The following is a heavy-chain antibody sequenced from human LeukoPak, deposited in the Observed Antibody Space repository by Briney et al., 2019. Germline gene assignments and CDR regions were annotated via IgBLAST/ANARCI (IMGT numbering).Heavy chain of an antibody. V-gene: IGHV4-4*07. CDR3: AREDYTMTTVTTFDTDYYYYMDV. J-gene: IGHJ6*03. CDR2: IYTSGST. Sequence: SETLSLTCTVSGGSISSYYWSWIRQPAGKGLEWIGRIYTSGSTNYNPSLKSRVTMSVDTSKNQFSLKLSSVTAADTAVYYCAREDYTMTTVTTFDTDYYYYMDVWGKGTTVTISS. D-gene: IGHD4-17*01. CDR1: GGSISSYY.